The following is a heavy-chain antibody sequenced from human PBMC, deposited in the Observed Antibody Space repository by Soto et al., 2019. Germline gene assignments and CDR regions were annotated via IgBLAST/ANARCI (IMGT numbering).Heavy chain of an antibody. J-gene: IGHJ6*02. CDR1: GFTFTSSA. CDR2: IVVGSGNT. D-gene: IGHD5-18*01. Sequence: SVKVSCKASGFTFTSSAVQWVRQARGQRLEWIGWIVVGSGNTNYAQKFQERVTITRDMSTSTAYMELSSLRSEDTAVYYCAAYGYSYGYYYYGMDVWGQGTTVTAP. V-gene: IGHV1-58*01. CDR3: AAYGYSYGYYYYGMDV.